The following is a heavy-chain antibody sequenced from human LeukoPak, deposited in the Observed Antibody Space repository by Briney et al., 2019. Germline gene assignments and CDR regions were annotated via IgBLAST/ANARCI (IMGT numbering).Heavy chain of an antibody. V-gene: IGHV1-24*01. CDR2: FDPEDGET. CDR3: ATCPPPGRTHYVLGGFAI. Sequence: ASVKVSCKVSGYTLTELSMHWVRQAPGKGLEWMGGFDPEDGETIYAQKFQGRVTMTEDTSTDTAYMELSSLRSEDTAVYYCATCPPPGRTHYVLGGFAIWGQGTMVTVSS. D-gene: IGHD2-15*01. CDR1: GYTLTELS. J-gene: IGHJ3*02.